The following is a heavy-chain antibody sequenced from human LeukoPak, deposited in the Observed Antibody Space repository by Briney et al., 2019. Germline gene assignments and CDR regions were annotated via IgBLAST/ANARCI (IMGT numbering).Heavy chain of an antibody. CDR2: IYFSGRT. J-gene: IGHJ4*02. D-gene: IGHD2-15*01. CDR1: GGSISSGGYY. Sequence: KPSETLSLTCTVSGGSISSGGYYWSWIRQPPGKGLEWIGYIYFSGRTYYNPSFKSRVTISVDTSKNQFSLKLSSVTAADTAVYYCARWLKGDCSGGSCYPHFDYWGQGTLVTVSS. V-gene: IGHV4-31*03. CDR3: ARWLKGDCSGGSCYPHFDY.